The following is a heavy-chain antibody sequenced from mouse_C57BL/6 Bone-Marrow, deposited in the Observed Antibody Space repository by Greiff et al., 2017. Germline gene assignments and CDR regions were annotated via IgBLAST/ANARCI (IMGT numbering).Heavy chain of an antibody. CDR2: IDPENGDT. J-gene: IGHJ1*03. Sequence: VQLQQSGAELVRPGASVKLSCTASGFNIKDDYMHWVKQRPEQGLEWIGWIDPENGDTEYASKFQGKATITADTSSNTAYLQLSSLTSEDTAVYYCTRRITTVVEDWYFDVWGTGTTVTVSS. CDR1: GFNIKDDY. D-gene: IGHD1-1*01. CDR3: TRRITTVVEDWYFDV. V-gene: IGHV14-4*01.